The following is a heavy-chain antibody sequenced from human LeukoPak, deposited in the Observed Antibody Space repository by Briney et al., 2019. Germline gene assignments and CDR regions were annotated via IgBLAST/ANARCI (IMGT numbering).Heavy chain of an antibody. CDR1: GYNFNDYD. D-gene: IGHD5-12*01. J-gene: IGHJ3*01. Sequence: ASVKVSCKASGYNFNDYDIQWVRQAPGQGLESLGWINPNSAATYYAQKFQGRVTLTRDTSTSTAYMELSSLTADDTAVYSCALGSLVASTTKLASAVWGQGTIVTVSS. CDR3: ALGSLVASTTKLASAV. V-gene: IGHV1-2*02. CDR2: INPNSAAT.